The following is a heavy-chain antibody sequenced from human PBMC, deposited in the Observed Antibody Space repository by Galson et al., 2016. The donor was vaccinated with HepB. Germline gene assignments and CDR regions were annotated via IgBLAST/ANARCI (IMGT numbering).Heavy chain of an antibody. CDR2: VHSSGSS. V-gene: IGHV4-59*11. Sequence: ETLSLTCTVSGDSSSPHYRSWIRQPPGKGLEWIGYVHSSGSSFYNPPLRGRVTISVDTSKNHFSLKLDSVTAADTAVYFCARGTLSCTGNSCFYQYFDLWGRGILVTVSS. CDR3: ARGTLSCTGNSCFYQYFDL. D-gene: IGHD5-18*01. CDR1: GDSSSPHY. J-gene: IGHJ2*01.